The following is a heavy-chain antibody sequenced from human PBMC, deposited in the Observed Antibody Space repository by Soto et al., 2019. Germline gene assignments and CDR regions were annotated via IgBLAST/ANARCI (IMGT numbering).Heavy chain of an antibody. J-gene: IGHJ4*02. V-gene: IGHV1-18*04. CDR1: ADTFTSYY. CDR2: ISAYNGST. Sequence: ASVKVSCKAPADTFTSYYIHWVRQAPGQGLEWMGWISAYNGSTNYAQKLQGRITMTTDTSTSTAYMELRSLRSDDTAVYYCAREEAYYFDYWGQGTLVTVSS. CDR3: AREEAYYFDY.